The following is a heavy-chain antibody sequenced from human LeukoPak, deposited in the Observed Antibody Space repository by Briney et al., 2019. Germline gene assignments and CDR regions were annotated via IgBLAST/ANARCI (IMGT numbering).Heavy chain of an antibody. CDR1: GVTFSSYA. CDR2: IIPIFGTA. CDR3: ARGSVVIGFDP. J-gene: IGHJ5*02. V-gene: IGHV1-69*13. D-gene: IGHD3-22*01. Sequence: ASVKVSCKASGVTFSSYAISWVRQAPGQGLEWMGGIIPIFGTANYAQKFQGRVTITADESTSTAYMELSSLRSEDTAVYYYARGSVVIGFDPWGQGTLVTVSS.